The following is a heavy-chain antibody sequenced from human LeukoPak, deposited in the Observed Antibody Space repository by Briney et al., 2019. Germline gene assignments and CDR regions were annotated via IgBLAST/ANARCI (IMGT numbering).Heavy chain of an antibody. CDR3: AKQRRFREYFFDY. J-gene: IGHJ4*02. V-gene: IGHV3-33*06. Sequence: GRSLRLSCEASGFTFRSYGMHWVRQAPGKGLGWVAVIWSDGNTKYYADSVEGRFNISRDNSKNTLFLQMDSLRVEDTAVYFCAKQRRFREYFFDYWGQGTLVTVSS. CDR2: IWSDGNTK. CDR1: GFTFRSYG. D-gene: IGHD2/OR15-2a*01.